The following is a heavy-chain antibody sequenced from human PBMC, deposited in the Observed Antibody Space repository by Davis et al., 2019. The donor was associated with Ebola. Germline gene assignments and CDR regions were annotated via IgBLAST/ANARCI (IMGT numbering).Heavy chain of an antibody. CDR1: GFTFSSYG. Sequence: PGGSLRLSCAASGFTFSSYGMHWVRQAPGKGLEWVAFIRYDGSNKYYADSVKGRFTISRDNSKNTLYLQMNSLRAEDTAVYYCAKDWDVYSSSSALHFDYWGQGTLVTVSS. D-gene: IGHD6-6*01. CDR3: AKDWDVYSSSSALHFDY. CDR2: IRYDGSNK. V-gene: IGHV3-30*02. J-gene: IGHJ4*02.